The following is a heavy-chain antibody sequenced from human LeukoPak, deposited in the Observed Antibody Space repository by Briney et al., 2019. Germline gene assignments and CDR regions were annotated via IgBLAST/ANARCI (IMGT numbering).Heavy chain of an antibody. J-gene: IGHJ5*02. CDR2: ISSSGSTI. CDR1: GFTFSDYY. V-gene: IGHV3-11*04. CDR3: ARAVAGTHWLDP. Sequence: GGSLRLSCAASGFTFSDYYMSWIRQAPGKGLEWVSYISSSGSTIYYADSVKGRFTMSRENAKNSLYLQMNALRVGDTAVYYCARAVAGTHWLDPWGQGTLVTVSS. D-gene: IGHD6-19*01.